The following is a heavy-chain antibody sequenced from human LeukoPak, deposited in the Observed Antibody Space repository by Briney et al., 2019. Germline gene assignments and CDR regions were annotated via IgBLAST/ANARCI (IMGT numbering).Heavy chain of an antibody. CDR3: ARAQIAGGPLLDY. V-gene: IGHV1-18*01. D-gene: IGHD1-26*01. J-gene: IGHJ4*02. Sequence: GASVKGSCKASGDTFTSNGISWGRQAPGQGLEGVGWINANNDNTNYAQKFQGRVSMTTDTSTSTAYMELRSLRSDDPAVYYCARAQIAGGPLLDYWRQGTLVTVSS. CDR1: GDTFTSNG. CDR2: INANNDNT.